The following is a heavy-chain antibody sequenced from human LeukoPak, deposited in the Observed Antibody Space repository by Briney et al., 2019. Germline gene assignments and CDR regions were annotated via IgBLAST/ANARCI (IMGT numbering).Heavy chain of an antibody. V-gene: IGHV4-59*01. CDR2: IYYSGTT. CDR3: ARSYDSRGYYYYGMDV. D-gene: IGHD3-22*01. J-gene: IGHJ6*02. CDR1: GGSLSSYY. Sequence: SETLSLTCTVSGGSLSSYYWSWIWQPPGKGLEWIGFIYYSGTTKYNPSLRSRVTISLDTSKNQFSLKLNSVTAADTAVYYCARSYDSRGYYYYGMDVWGQGTTVTVSS.